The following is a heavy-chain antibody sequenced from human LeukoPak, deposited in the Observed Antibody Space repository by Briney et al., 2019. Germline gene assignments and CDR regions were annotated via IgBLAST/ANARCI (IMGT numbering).Heavy chain of an antibody. Sequence: SETLSLTCAVYGGSFSGYYWSWIRQPPGKGLEWIGEINHSGSTNYNPSLKSRVTISVDTSKNQFSLKLSSATAADTAVYYCARVAQKLERIAVAGTSEWRANWYFDLWGRGTLVTVSS. V-gene: IGHV4-34*01. J-gene: IGHJ2*01. CDR1: GGSFSGYY. CDR3: ARVAQKLERIAVAGTSEWRANWYFDL. CDR2: INHSGST. D-gene: IGHD6-19*01.